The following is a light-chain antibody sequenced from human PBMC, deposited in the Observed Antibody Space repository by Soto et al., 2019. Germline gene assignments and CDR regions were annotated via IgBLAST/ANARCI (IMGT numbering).Light chain of an antibody. CDR2: SAN. Sequence: QAVVTQEPSLTVSPGGTVTLTCASSTGAVTNDNYPNWLQQKPGQAPRGLIYSANNRHTWTPARFSGSLLGGKAALTLSGVQPEDEGDYYCLLYFGGAQVFGGGTKLTVL. CDR3: LLYFGGAQV. CDR1: TGAVTNDNY. J-gene: IGLJ2*01. V-gene: IGLV7-43*01.